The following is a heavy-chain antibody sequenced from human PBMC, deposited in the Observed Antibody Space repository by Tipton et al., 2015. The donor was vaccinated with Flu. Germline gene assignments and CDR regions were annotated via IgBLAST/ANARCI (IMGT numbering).Heavy chain of an antibody. Sequence: SLRLSCAASGFTFSGYEMNWVRQAPGRGLEWVSYISGTTGVIHYADSVKGRFTISRDNAKHSLDLQMNSLRAEDTAIYYCARDRDYSDYVSRENWGQGTLVTDS. V-gene: IGHV3-48*03. CDR3: ARDRDYSDYVSREN. D-gene: IGHD4-11*01. CDR1: GFTFSGYE. J-gene: IGHJ4*02. CDR2: ISGTTGVI.